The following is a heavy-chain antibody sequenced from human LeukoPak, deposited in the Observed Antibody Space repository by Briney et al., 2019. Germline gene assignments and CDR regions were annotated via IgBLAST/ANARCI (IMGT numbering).Heavy chain of an antibody. CDR1: GGSVSSHH. CDR2: IYYSGST. J-gene: IGHJ4*02. Sequence: SETLSLTCTVSGGSVSSHHWSWIRQPPGKGLEWIGYIYYSGSTNYNPSLKSRVTISLDTSKNQFSLKVSSVTAADTAVYYCARHSSGYLSYFDYWGQGTLVPVSS. D-gene: IGHD3-22*01. CDR3: ARHSSGYLSYFDY. V-gene: IGHV4-59*08.